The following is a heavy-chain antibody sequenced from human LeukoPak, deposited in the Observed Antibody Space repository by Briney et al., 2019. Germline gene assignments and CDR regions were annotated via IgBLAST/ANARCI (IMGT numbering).Heavy chain of an antibody. J-gene: IGHJ4*02. CDR2: VNPNSGNT. CDR1: GYTFTSYG. Sequence: GASVKVSCKASGYTFTSYGINWVRQATGQGLEWMGWVNPNSGNTGYAQKFQGRVTMTRNTSISTAYMELSSLRSEDTAVYYCARGRAQLEDIDYWGQGTLVTVSS. CDR3: ARGRAQLEDIDY. D-gene: IGHD2-2*01. V-gene: IGHV1-8*01.